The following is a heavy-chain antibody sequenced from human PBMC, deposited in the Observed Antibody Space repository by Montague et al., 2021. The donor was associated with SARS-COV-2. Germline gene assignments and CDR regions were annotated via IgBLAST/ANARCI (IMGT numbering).Heavy chain of an antibody. D-gene: IGHD2-15*01. CDR1: GGSISSYY. CDR3: ARGSVDIVVVVAATPPYFDY. V-gene: IGHV4-59*12. J-gene: IGHJ4*02. CDR2: ISYSGST. Sequence: SETLSLTCTVSGGSISSYYWSWIRQPPGRGLQWIGYISYSGSTNYNPSLKSRVTISVDTSKNQFSLKLSSVTAADTAVYYCARGSVDIVVVVAATPPYFDYWGQGTLVTVSS.